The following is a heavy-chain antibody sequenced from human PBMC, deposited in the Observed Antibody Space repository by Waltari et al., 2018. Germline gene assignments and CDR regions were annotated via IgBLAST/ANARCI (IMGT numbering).Heavy chain of an antibody. CDR3: ARDLGAMKVTSALEI. CDR2: IIPIFGTA. CDR1: GGIFTNYA. D-gene: IGHD3-10*01. Sequence: QVQLVQSGAEVKRPGSSVKVSCRASGGIFTNYATSWVRQAPGQGLEWMGGIIPIFGTANSAQKFQGRLTITSDESTSTAYMELSSLRPEDTAMYFCARDLGAMKVTSALEIWGQGTRVTVSS. J-gene: IGHJ3*02. V-gene: IGHV1-69*05.